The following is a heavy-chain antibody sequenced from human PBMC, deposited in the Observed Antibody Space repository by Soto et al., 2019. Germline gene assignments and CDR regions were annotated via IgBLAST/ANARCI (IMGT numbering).Heavy chain of an antibody. V-gene: IGHV3-21*01. CDR1: GFTFSSYS. J-gene: IGHJ6*02. D-gene: IGHD6-13*01. Sequence: GGSLRLSCAASGFTFSSYSMNWVRQAPGKGLEWVSSISSSSSYIYYADSVKGRFTISRDNAKNSLYLQMNSLRAEDTAVYYCARDKRAAEAADPTKNYYYGMDVWGQGTTVTVSS. CDR2: ISSSSSYI. CDR3: ARDKRAAEAADPTKNYYYGMDV.